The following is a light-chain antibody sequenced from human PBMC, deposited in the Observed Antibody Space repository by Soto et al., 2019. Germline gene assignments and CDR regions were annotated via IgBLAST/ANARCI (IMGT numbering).Light chain of an antibody. Sequence: VLTQSPGTLSLSPGERATFSCRASQSLYTNLAWYQQKPGQAPRLLIYDASNRATGIPARFSGSGSETEFTLTIRSLQSEDFAVYFCQQYNNWPSFGQGTRLEIK. J-gene: IGKJ5*01. CDR2: DAS. CDR1: QSLYTN. CDR3: QQYNNWPS. V-gene: IGKV3D-15*01.